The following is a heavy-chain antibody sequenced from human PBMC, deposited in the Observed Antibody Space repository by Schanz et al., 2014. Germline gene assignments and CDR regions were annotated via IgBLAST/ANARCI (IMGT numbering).Heavy chain of an antibody. CDR1: GYIFINSG. V-gene: IGHV1-18*01. CDR2: ISVYNHNK. J-gene: IGHJ4*02. D-gene: IGHD3-16*02. CDR3: ARDRRFIDRDDLCYFDS. Sequence: QIQLVQSGPEVKKPGATVKVSCKASGYIFINSGISWVRQAPGQGLEWMGWISVYNHNKEYDQKFQGRVTMTTDTSTSTAYMTLTDLRSDDTAVYYCARDRRFIDRDDLCYFDSWGQGTLVTVSS.